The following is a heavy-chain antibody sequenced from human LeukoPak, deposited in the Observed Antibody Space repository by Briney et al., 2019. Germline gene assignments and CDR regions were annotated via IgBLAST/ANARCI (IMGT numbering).Heavy chain of an antibody. CDR2: IIPILGIA. D-gene: IGHD3-10*01. J-gene: IGHJ4*02. V-gene: IGHV1-69*04. Sequence: SVKVSCKASGGTFSSYAISWVRQAPGQGLEWMGRIIPILGIANYAQKFQGRVTITADKSTSTAYMELSSLRSEDTAVYCCARGDCGSGSYDYWGQGTLVTVSS. CDR1: GGTFSSYA. CDR3: ARGDCGSGSYDY.